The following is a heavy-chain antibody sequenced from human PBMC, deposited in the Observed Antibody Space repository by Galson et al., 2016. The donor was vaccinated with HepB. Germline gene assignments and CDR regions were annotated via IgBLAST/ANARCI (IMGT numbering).Heavy chain of an antibody. CDR3: AKVKTGGDYDFWSLDY. Sequence: SLRLSCAASGFTFSSYAMTWVRQAPGKGLEWVSTISGSSGITYYADSVKGRFTISTDNSKNTPYLQMTSLRAEDTAVYYCAKVKTGGDYDFWSLDYWGQGTLVTVSS. CDR2: ISGSSGIT. CDR1: GFTFSSYA. J-gene: IGHJ4*02. V-gene: IGHV3-23*01. D-gene: IGHD3-3*01.